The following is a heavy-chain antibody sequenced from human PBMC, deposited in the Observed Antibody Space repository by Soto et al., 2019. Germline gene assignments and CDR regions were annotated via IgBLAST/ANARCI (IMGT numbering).Heavy chain of an antibody. CDR2: ISYDGSNK. Sequence: GGSLRLSCAASGFTFSSYGMHWVRQAPGKGLEWVAVISYDGSNKYYADSVKGRFTISRDNSKNTLYLQMNSLRAEDTAVYYFARDAPFITYDFWSGYYDSAFDIWGQGTMVTVSS. D-gene: IGHD3-3*01. CDR3: ARDAPFITYDFWSGYYDSAFDI. CDR1: GFTFSSYG. V-gene: IGHV3-30*03. J-gene: IGHJ3*02.